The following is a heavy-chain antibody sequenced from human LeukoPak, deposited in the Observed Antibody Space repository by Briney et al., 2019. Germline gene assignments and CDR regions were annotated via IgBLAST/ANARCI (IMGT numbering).Heavy chain of an antibody. CDR1: GGSISSSDYY. D-gene: IGHD3-22*01. CDR2: IHYSGST. Sequence: SETLSLTCTVSGGSISSSDYYWGWVRQPSGKGLEWIGSIHYSGSTFYNPSLRSRVTISVDTSKNQFSLKLSSVTAADTAVYYCTRRGDYYDSSRYSHFDHWGQGILVTVSS. CDR3: TRRGDYYDSSRYSHFDH. V-gene: IGHV4-39*01. J-gene: IGHJ4*02.